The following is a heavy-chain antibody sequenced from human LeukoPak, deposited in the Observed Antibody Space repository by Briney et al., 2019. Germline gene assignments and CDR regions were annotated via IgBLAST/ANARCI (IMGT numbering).Heavy chain of an antibody. CDR3: AKEGDTALVTGYFDL. V-gene: IGHV1-69*13. D-gene: IGHD5-18*01. CDR2: IIPIFGTA. Sequence: SAKVSCKASGGTFGSYVISWVRQAPGQGLEWMGGIIPIFGTAHYAQKFQGRLTITADESTSTVYMEMSSLRSEDTAMYYCAKEGDTALVTGYFDLWGRGTLVTVSS. CDR1: GGTFGSYV. J-gene: IGHJ2*01.